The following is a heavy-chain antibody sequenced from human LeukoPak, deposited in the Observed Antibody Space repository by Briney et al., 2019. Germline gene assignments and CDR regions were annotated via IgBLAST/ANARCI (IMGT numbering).Heavy chain of an antibody. D-gene: IGHD3-16*01. J-gene: IGHJ4*02. CDR3: VRRSRYDFEY. Sequence: GESLKISCKGSGYTFTTYWIGWVRQMPGKGPEWMALIYPDDSDIRYSPSFQGQVTISADKSMNTAYLQWSSLQASDTAMYYCVRRSRYDFEYWGQGSLVTVSS. V-gene: IGHV5-51*01. CDR1: GYTFTTYW. CDR2: IYPDDSDI.